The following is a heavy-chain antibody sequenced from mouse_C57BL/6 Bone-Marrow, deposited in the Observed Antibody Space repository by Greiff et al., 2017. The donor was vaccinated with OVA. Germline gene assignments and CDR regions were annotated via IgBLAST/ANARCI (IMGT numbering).Heavy chain of an antibody. J-gene: IGHJ2*01. V-gene: IGHV1-78*01. Sequence: QVQLQQSDAELVKPGASVKISCKVSGYTFTDHTIHWMKQRPEQGLEWIGYIYPRDGSTKYNEKFKGKATSTADKSSSTAYMQLNSLTSEDSAVYFCARQGLGYGSSQYYFDYWGQGTTLTVSS. CDR2: IYPRDGST. CDR3: ARQGLGYGSSQYYFDY. D-gene: IGHD1-1*01. CDR1: GYTFTDHT.